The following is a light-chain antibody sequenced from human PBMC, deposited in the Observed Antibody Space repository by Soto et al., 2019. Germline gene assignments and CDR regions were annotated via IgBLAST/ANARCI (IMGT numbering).Light chain of an antibody. J-gene: IGKJ1*01. Sequence: DIVMTQSPDSLAVSLGERATINCKSSQSVLYSSNNKNYLAWYRQKPGQPPKLLIYWASTRESGVPDRFSGSGSGTDFTLHISSLQAEDVAVYYCQQYYSTPWTFGQGTKVEIK. CDR2: WAS. CDR3: QQYYSTPWT. V-gene: IGKV4-1*01. CDR1: QSVLYSSNNKNY.